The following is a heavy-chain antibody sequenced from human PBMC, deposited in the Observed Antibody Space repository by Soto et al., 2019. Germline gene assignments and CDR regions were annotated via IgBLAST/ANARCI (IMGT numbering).Heavy chain of an antibody. D-gene: IGHD3-22*01. CDR2: IYHTGNA. CDR1: GDSISNSRFY. J-gene: IGHJ5*02. CDR3: ARDYFDSSDYTTNWFDP. Sequence: PSETLSLTCSVSGDSISNSRFYWAWIRQPPGEGLEWIGSIYHTGNAYYNPSLKSRVTIFVDTPKNQFSLKLTSVTAADTALYYCARDYFDSSDYTTNWFDPWGQGALVTVS. V-gene: IGHV4-39*01.